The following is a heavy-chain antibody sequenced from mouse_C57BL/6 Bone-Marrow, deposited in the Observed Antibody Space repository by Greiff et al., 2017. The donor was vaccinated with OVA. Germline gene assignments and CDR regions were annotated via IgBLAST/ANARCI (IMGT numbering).Heavy chain of an antibody. CDR3: ARDWDPYYFDY. CDR2: ISSGSSTI. Sequence: DVMLVESGGGLVKPGGSLKLSCAASGFTFSDYGMHWVRQAPEKGLEWVAYISSGSSTIYYADTVKGRFTISRDNAKNTLFLQMTSLRSEDTAMYYCARDWDPYYFDYWGQGTTLTVSS. V-gene: IGHV5-17*01. CDR1: GFTFSDYG. D-gene: IGHD4-1*01. J-gene: IGHJ2*01.